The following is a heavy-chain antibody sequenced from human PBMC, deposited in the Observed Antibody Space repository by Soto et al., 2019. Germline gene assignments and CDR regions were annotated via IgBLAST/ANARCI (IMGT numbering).Heavy chain of an antibody. V-gene: IGHV3-21*01. J-gene: IGHJ4*02. D-gene: IGHD3-10*01. CDR3: ARGGREITRHLDY. CDR1: GFTFSSYS. CDR2: ISSSSAYI. Sequence: EVQLVESGGDLVKPGGSLRLSCADSGFTFSSYSMNWVRRAPGKGLEWVSAISSSSAYIFYADPVKGRFTVSRDNAKNSLYLQMNSLSADDTAVYYCARGGREITRHLDYWGQGTLVTVSS.